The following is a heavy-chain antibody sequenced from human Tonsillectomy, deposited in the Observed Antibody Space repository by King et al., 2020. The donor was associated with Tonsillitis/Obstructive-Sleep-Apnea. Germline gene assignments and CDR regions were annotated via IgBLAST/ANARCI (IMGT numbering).Heavy chain of an antibody. V-gene: IGHV3-33*01. J-gene: IGHJ4*02. CDR2: IGYDGSNK. CDR3: ARDPYDFWSGYYTGNFDY. Sequence: VQLVQSGGGVVQPGRSLRLSCAVSGFIFSSYGMHWVRQDPGKGLVWWAVIGYDGSNKYYADAVKGRFTISRDNSKHTLYLQMNSLRAEDTAVYYCARDPYDFWSGYYTGNFDYWGRGTLVTVSS. D-gene: IGHD3-3*01. CDR1: GFIFSSYG.